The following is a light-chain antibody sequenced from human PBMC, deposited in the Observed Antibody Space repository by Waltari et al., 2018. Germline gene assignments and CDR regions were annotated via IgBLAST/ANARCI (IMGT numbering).Light chain of an antibody. CDR1: QSLLDSDGGDTF. V-gene: IGKV2-40*01. CDR3: MQRMAFPVT. J-gene: IGKJ4*01. Sequence: DIVMTQIPLSLSVTLGEPASISCRSSQSLLDSDGGDTFLDWYLQKPGQSPQLLIHTLSHRASGVPERFSGSGSGTNFTLKISRVEAEDAGVYYCMQRMAFPVTFGGGTKVEI. CDR2: TLS.